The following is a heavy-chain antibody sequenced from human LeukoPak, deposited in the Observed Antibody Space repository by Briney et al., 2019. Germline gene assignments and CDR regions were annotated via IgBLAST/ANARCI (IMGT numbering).Heavy chain of an antibody. CDR3: ARNYYDSSGYDY. V-gene: IGHV3-30-3*01. J-gene: IGHJ4*02. D-gene: IGHD3-22*01. CDR1: GFTFSSYA. Sequence: GGSLRLSCAASGFTFSSYAMHWVRQAPGKGLEWVAVISYDGSNKYYADSVKGRFTISRDNSKNTLYLQMNSLRAEDTAVYYCARNYYDSSGYDYWGQGTLVTVSS. CDR2: ISYDGSNK.